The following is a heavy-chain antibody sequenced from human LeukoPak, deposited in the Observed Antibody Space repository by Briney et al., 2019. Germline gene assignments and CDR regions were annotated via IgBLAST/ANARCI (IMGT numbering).Heavy chain of an antibody. CDR2: ISGSGGST. V-gene: IGHV3-23*01. D-gene: IGHD3-22*01. CDR3: AKLPKYYYDSSGYYYLDY. J-gene: IGHJ4*02. CDR1: GFTFSSYA. Sequence: GGSLRLTCAASGFTFSSYAMSWVRQAPGKGLEWVSSISGSGGSTYYADSVKGRFTISRDNSKNTLYLQMNSLRAEDTAVYYCAKLPKYYYDSSGYYYLDYWGQGTLVPVSS.